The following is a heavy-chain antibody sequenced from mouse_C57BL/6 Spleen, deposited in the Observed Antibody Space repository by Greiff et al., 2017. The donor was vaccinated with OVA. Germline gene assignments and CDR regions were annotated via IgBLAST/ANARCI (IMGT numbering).Heavy chain of an antibody. CDR1: GYTFTSYW. J-gene: IGHJ4*01. D-gene: IGHD2-3*01. CDR3: AREGDGYYGDAMDY. CDR2: IDPNSGGT. V-gene: IGHV1-72*01. Sequence: QVHVKQPGAELVKPGASVKLSCKASGYTFTSYWMHWVKQRPGRGLEWIGRIDPNSGGTKYNEKFKSKATLTVDKPSSTAYMQLSSLTSEDSAVYYCAREGDGYYGDAMDYWGQGTSVTVSS.